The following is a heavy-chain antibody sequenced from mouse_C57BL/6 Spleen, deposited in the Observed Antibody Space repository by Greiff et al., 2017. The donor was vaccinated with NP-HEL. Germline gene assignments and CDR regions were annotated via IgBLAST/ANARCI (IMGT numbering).Heavy chain of an antibody. CDR2: INPNYGTT. Sequence: EVQLQESGPELVKPGASVKISCKASGYSFTDYNMNWVKQSNGKSLEWIGVINPNYGTTSYNQKFKGKATLTVDQSSSTAYMQLNSLTSEDSAVYYCARRRIYYDYDVGYAMDYWGQGTSVTVSS. CDR1: GYSFTDYN. J-gene: IGHJ4*01. CDR3: ARRRIYYDYDVGYAMDY. D-gene: IGHD2-4*01. V-gene: IGHV1-39*01.